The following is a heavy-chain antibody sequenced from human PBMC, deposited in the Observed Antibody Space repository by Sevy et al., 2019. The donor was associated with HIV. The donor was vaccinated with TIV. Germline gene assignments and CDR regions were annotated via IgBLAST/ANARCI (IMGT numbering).Heavy chain of an antibody. V-gene: IGHV5-51*01. CDR1: GYSFTSYW. J-gene: IGHJ4*02. CDR2: IYPGDSDT. CDR3: ASLHCSSTSCSGFDY. Sequence: GESLKISCKGSGYSFTSYWIGWVRQMPGKGLEWMGIIYPGDSDTRYSPSFQGQVTIPADKSISTAYLQWSSLKASDTAMYYCASLHCSSTSCSGFDYWGQGTLVTVSS. D-gene: IGHD2-2*01.